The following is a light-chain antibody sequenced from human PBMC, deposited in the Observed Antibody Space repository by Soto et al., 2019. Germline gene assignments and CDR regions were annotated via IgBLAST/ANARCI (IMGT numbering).Light chain of an antibody. CDR1: QSVSSSF. Sequence: EIVLTQSPGTLSLSPGERATLSCRASQSVSSSFLAWYQQKPGQAPRLLLYGASSRATGIPDRFSGSGSGTGFTLTISRLEPEDFAVYYCQQYGSLPRTFGQGTQLEIK. CDR3: QQYGSLPRT. J-gene: IGKJ2*01. V-gene: IGKV3-20*01. CDR2: GAS.